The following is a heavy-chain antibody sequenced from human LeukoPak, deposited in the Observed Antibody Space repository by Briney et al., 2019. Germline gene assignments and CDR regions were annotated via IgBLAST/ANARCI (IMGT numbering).Heavy chain of an antibody. J-gene: IGHJ4*02. CDR3: ARAGTVTTFDYFDY. D-gene: IGHD4-17*01. CDR1: GGTFSSYA. V-gene: IGHV1-69*05. Sequence: SLKVSCKASGGTFSSYAISWVRQAPGQGLEWMGGVIAIFGTANYAQKFQGRVAITTDESTSTAYLVLSSLRSEDTAGQSCARAGTVTTFDYFDYWGQGTLVTVSS. CDR2: VIAIFGTA.